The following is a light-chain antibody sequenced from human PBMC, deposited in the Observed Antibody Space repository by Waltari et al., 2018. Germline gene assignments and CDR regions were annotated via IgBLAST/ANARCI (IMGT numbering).Light chain of an antibody. V-gene: IGKV3-15*01. J-gene: IGKJ4*01. CDR1: QSVSSN. CDR3: QQYNNWPLT. CDR2: AAS. Sequence: EKVMTQSPATLSVSPGKIATLSCRASQSVSSNLAWYQQKPGQAPRLLIYAASTRATSIPARFSGSGSGTEFTLTISSLQSEDFAVYYCQQYNNWPLTFGGGTKVEIK.